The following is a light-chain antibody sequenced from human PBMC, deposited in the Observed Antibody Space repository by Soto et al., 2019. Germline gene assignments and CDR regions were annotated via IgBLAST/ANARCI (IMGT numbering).Light chain of an antibody. CDR3: QQGRTTPYT. J-gene: IGKJ2*01. Sequence: IQMTQSPYTLSASVGDSVTRTCXASQNIRTYLNWYQQKPGRAPKLLIHAASALPSGVPSRFSGSGSGTEFTLTMSGLQPEDFATYYCQQGRTTPYTFGQGTKVDIK. V-gene: IGKV1-39*01. CDR2: AAS. CDR1: QNIRTY.